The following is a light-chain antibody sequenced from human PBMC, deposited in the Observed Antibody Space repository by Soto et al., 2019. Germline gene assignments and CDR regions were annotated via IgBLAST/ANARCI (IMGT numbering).Light chain of an antibody. CDR2: RNN. J-gene: IGLJ1*01. Sequence: QSVVTQPPSASGTPGQRVTISCSGSSSNIGSNYVYRYQQLPGTAPKLLIYRNNQRPSGVPDRFSGSKSGTSASLAISGLRSEDDSDYYCAAWDDNLSGAHVFGTGTEVTVL. CDR1: SSNIGSNY. V-gene: IGLV1-47*01. CDR3: AAWDDNLSGAHV.